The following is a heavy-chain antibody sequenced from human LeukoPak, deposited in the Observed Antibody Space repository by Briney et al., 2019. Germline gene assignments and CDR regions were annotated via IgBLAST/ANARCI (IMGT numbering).Heavy chain of an antibody. CDR1: GFTVSSNY. J-gene: IGHJ6*02. D-gene: IGHD3-22*01. CDR3: ARVPYYDSSGYYRYYYGMDV. Sequence: GGSLRLSCAASGFTVSSNYMSWVRQAPGKGLEWVSVIYSGGSTYYADSVKGRFTISRDNSKNTLYLQMNSLRAEDTAVYYCARVPYYDSSGYYRYYYGMDVWGQGTTVTVSS. CDR2: IYSGGST. V-gene: IGHV3-53*01.